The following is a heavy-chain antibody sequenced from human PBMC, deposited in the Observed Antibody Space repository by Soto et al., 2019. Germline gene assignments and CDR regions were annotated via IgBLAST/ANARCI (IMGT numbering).Heavy chain of an antibody. CDR1: GGSISSYY. Sequence: SETLSLTCPVSGGSISSYYWSWIRQPPGKGLEWIGYIYYSGSTNYNPSLKSRVTISVDTSKNQFSLKLSSVTAADTAVYYCARGGSEWLLLGNDAFDIWGQGTMVTVSS. CDR2: IYYSGST. V-gene: IGHV4-59*01. D-gene: IGHD3-22*01. J-gene: IGHJ3*02. CDR3: ARGGSEWLLLGNDAFDI.